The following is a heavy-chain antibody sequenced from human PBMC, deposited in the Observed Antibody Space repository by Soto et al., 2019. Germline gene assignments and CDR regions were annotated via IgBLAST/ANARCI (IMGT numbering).Heavy chain of an antibody. V-gene: IGHV4-39*02. CDR3: AREGGEGNYFDY. D-gene: IGHD3-16*01. CDR1: GGSISSSSYY. J-gene: IGHJ4*02. Sequence: TSETLFLTCTVSGGSISSSSYYWGWIRQPPGKGLEWIGEINHSGSTNYNPSLKSRVTIPVDTSKNQFSLKLSSVTAADTAVYYCAREGGEGNYFDYWGQGTPVTVPS. CDR2: INHSGST.